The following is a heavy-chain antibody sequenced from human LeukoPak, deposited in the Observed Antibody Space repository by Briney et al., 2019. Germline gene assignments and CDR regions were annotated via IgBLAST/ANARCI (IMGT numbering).Heavy chain of an antibody. V-gene: IGHV1-46*01. D-gene: IGHD3-3*01. CDR1: GYTFTSYY. CDR3: ARDRITIFGVVTSSELRGDY. J-gene: IGHJ4*02. CDR2: INPSGGST. Sequence: ASVKVSCKASGYTFTSYYTHWVRQAPGQGLEWMGIINPSGGSTSYAQKFQGRVTMTRDTSTSTVYMELSSLRSEDTAVYYCARDRITIFGVVTSSELRGDYWGQGTLVTVSS.